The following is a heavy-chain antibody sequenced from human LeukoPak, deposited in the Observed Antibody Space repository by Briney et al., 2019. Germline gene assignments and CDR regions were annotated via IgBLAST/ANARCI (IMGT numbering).Heavy chain of an antibody. CDR3: VRGDYGEDY. V-gene: IGHV4-34*01. CDR1: GGSFSGYY. D-gene: IGHD4-17*01. J-gene: IGHJ4*02. CDR2: INHSGST. Sequence: SETLSLTCAVYGGSFSGYYWSWIRQPPGKGLEWIGEINHSGSTNYNPSLKSRVTISVDTSKNQFSLKLSSVTAADTAVYYCVRGDYGEDYWGQGTLVTVSS.